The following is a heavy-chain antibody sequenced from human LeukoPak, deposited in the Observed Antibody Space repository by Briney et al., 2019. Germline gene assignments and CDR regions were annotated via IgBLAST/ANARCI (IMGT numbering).Heavy chain of an antibody. CDR1: GYTFTSYD. CDR3: ARGYGQLWSDAFDI. V-gene: IGHV1-8*01. Sequence: GASVKVSCKASGYTFTSYDINWVRQATGQGLEWMGWMNPNSGNTGYAQKFQGRVTMTRNTSISTAYMELSSLRSEDTAVYYCARGYGQLWSDAFDIWGQGTMVTVSS. D-gene: IGHD5-18*01. J-gene: IGHJ3*02. CDR2: MNPNSGNT.